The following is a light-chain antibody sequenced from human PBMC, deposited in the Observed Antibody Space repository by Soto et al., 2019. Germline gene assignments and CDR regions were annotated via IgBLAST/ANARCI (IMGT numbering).Light chain of an antibody. Sequence: EIVMTQSPATLSVSPGESATLSFRASQSVSSNLAWHQQKPGQAPRILMYDASTRATGISARFSGSGSATEFTLTITSLQSEDFAVYYCQQYHNWPITFGQGTRLEIK. CDR3: QQYHNWPIT. J-gene: IGKJ5*01. CDR2: DAS. V-gene: IGKV3-15*01. CDR1: QSVSSN.